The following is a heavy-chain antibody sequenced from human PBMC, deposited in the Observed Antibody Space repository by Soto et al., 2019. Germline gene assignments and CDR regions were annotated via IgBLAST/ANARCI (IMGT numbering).Heavy chain of an antibody. J-gene: IGHJ4*02. CDR1: GFTFSSYW. CDR2: INSDGITT. V-gene: IGHV3-74*01. Sequence: RRLSCAASGFTFSSYWMHWVRQAPGKGLVWVSRINSDGITTNYADSVKGRFTISRDNAKNTLYLQMNSLSAEDTAVYYCASQPGYSSGWYNYWGQGTLVTVSS. CDR3: ASQPGYSSGWYNY. D-gene: IGHD6-19*01.